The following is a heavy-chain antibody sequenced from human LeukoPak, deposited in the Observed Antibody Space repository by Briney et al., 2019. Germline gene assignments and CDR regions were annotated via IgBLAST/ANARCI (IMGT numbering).Heavy chain of an antibody. J-gene: IGHJ6*03. D-gene: IGHD3-22*01. CDR1: GGTFSSYA. CDR2: IIPIFGTA. Sequence: SVKVSCKASGGTFSSYAISWVRQAPGQGLEWMGGIIPIFGTANYAQKFQGRVTITADESTSTAYMELSSLRSEDTAVYYCARAYYYDSSGYYKWDYYYYMDVWGKGTTVTVSS. CDR3: ARAYYYDSSGYYKWDYYYYMDV. V-gene: IGHV1-69*13.